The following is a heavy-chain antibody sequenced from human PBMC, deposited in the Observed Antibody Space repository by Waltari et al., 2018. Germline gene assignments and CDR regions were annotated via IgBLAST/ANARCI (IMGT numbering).Heavy chain of an antibody. Sequence: EEQLVESGGGLVQPGDSLRLSCAAFGFTFSSFWMNWVRQAPGQGPLWVSRMRTDASDTTYAYSVKGRFTLSRDNARNTLYLQKNRLGADDTAVYFCAIVSRRTYRSPVPGRHYYYGMDVWGQGTTVTVSS. CDR2: MRTDASDT. D-gene: IGHD1-1*01. J-gene: IGHJ6*02. CDR1: GFTFSSFW. CDR3: AIVSRRTYRSPVPGRHYYYGMDV. V-gene: IGHV3-74*03.